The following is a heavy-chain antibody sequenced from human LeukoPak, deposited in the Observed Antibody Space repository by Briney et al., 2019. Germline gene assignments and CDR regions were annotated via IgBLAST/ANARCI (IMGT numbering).Heavy chain of an antibody. CDR2: ISAYNGNT. V-gene: IGHV1-18*01. Sequence: ASVKVSCKASGYTFTSYGISWVRQAPGQGLEWMGRISAYNGNTNYAQKLQGRVTMTTDTSTSTAYMELRSLRSDDTAVYYCARDSRITIFGVVIDDAFDIWGQGTMVTVSS. J-gene: IGHJ3*02. D-gene: IGHD3-3*01. CDR1: GYTFTSYG. CDR3: ARDSRITIFGVVIDDAFDI.